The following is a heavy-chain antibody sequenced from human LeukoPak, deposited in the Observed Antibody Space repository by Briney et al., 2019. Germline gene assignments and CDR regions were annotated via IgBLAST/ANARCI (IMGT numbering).Heavy chain of an antibody. V-gene: IGHV1-69*04. CDR3: AREGCSSTSCYFGHYYYGMDV. Sequence: SVKVSFKASGGTFSSYAISWVRQAPGQGLEWMGRIIPILGIANYAQKFQGRVTITADKSTSTAYMELSSLRSEDTAVYYCAREGCSSTSCYFGHYYYGMDVWGQGTTVTVSS. CDR1: GGTFSSYA. CDR2: IIPILGIA. D-gene: IGHD2-2*01. J-gene: IGHJ6*02.